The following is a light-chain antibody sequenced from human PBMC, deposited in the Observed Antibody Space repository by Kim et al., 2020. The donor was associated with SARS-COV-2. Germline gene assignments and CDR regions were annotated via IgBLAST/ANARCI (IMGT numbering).Light chain of an antibody. CDR1: SSDVGGYNY. J-gene: IGLJ3*02. CDR2: DVG. Sequence: SFTIPCTGPSSDVGGYNYVSWYQHHPGKAPKLMIYDVGNRPSGVSNRFSGSKSGNTASLPISGLQAEDEADYYCSSYTSSSTPWVFGGGTQLTVL. V-gene: IGLV2-14*03. CDR3: SSYTSSSTPWV.